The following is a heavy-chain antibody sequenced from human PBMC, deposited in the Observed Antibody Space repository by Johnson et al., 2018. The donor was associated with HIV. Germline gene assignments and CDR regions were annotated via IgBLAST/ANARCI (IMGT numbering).Heavy chain of an antibody. J-gene: IGHJ3*01. CDR3: AKGEAQEGWIQLQAYAFDF. CDR2: IRYDGGDK. D-gene: IGHD5-18*01. CDR1: GFNFNNYG. V-gene: IGHV3-30*02. Sequence: QVQLVESGGGVVQPGGSLRLSCAASGFNFNNYGMHWVRQAPGKGLEWVAFIRYDGGDKYYADSVKGRFTISKDISKNTLYLQIDSLRPEDSGVYYCAKGEAQEGWIQLQAYAFDFWGQGTMVTVFS.